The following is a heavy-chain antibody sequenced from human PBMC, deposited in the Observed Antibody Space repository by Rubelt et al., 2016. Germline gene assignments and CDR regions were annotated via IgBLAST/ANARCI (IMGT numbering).Heavy chain of an antibody. Sequence: APGQGLEWMGGIIPVFGTANYAQKFQGRITMTADESTSTAYMELSSLRSEDTAVYYCARTKTVEMATIPLAYWGQGTLVTVSS. CDR2: IIPVFGTA. D-gene: IGHD5-24*01. J-gene: IGHJ4*02. CDR3: ARTKTVEMATIPLAY. V-gene: IGHV1-69*01.